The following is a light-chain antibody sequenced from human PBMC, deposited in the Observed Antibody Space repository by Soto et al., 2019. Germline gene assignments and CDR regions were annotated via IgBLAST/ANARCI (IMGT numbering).Light chain of an antibody. CDR3: QEDGGSPRT. CDR1: RSLDSGQ. J-gene: IGKJ5*01. CDR2: DAF. Sequence: EIVLRLSPGTLPLSEGESATLSCRASRSLDSGQLAWYQQKVGRAPRLLIHDAFIRATGIPDRFSGSGSGTDFTLTIARLEPEDFAVYYCQEDGGSPRTLGQGTGLEVK. V-gene: IGKV3-20*01.